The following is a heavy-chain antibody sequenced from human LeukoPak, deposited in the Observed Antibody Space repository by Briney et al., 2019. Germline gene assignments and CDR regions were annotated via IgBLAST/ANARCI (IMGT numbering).Heavy chain of an antibody. CDR1: GGSVSSGSYY. Sequence: PSETLSLTCTVSGGSVSSGSYYWSWIRQPPGKGLEWIGYIYYSGSTNYNPSLKSRVTISVDTSKNQFSLKLSSVTAADTAVYYCARESSGTEFDPWGQGTLVTVSS. V-gene: IGHV4-61*01. CDR3: ARESSGTEFDP. D-gene: IGHD3/OR15-3a*01. CDR2: IYYSGST. J-gene: IGHJ5*02.